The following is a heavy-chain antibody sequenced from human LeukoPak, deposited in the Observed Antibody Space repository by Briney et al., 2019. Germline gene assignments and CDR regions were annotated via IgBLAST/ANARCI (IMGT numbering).Heavy chain of an antibody. J-gene: IGHJ4*02. D-gene: IGHD3-10*01. CDR1: GFTFSSYS. CDR2: ISSSSSTI. Sequence: PGGSLRLSCAASGFTFSSYSMNWVRQAPGKGLEWVSYISSSSSTIYYADSVKGRFTISRDNAKNSLYLQMNSLRAEDTAVYYCAKDALSMAQGHFDYWGQGTLVTVSS. CDR3: AKDALSMAQGHFDY. V-gene: IGHV3-48*01.